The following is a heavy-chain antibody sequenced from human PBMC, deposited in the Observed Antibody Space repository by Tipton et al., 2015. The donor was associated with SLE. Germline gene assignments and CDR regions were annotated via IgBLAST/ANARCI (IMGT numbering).Heavy chain of an antibody. CDR2: IYYSGST. V-gene: IGHV4-39*07. CDR1: GGSISSSSYY. CDR3: ARHPQGAQVGATYFDY. Sequence: LRLSCTVSGGSISSSSYYWGWIRQPPGKGLEWIGSIYYSGSTYYNPSLKSRVTISVDTSKNQFSLKLSSVTAADTAVYYCARHPQGAQVGATYFDYWGQGTLVTVSS. J-gene: IGHJ4*02. D-gene: IGHD1-26*01.